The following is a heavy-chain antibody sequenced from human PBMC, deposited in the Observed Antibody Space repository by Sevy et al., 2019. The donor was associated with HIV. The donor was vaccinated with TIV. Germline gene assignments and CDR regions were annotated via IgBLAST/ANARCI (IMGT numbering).Heavy chain of an antibody. D-gene: IGHD3-3*01. CDR2: IWYDGSNK. CDR1: GFTFSSYG. Sequence: GGSLRLSCAASGFTFSSYGMHWVRQAPGKGLEWVAVIWYDGSNKYYADSVKGRFTISRDNSKNTLYLQMNSLGAEDTAVYYCARGPSSHYDFWSGYPPDYYYGMDVWGQGTTVTVSS. J-gene: IGHJ6*02. V-gene: IGHV3-33*01. CDR3: ARGPSSHYDFWSGYPPDYYYGMDV.